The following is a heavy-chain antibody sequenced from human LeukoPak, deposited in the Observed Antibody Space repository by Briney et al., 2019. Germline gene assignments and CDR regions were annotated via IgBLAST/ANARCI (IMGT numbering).Heavy chain of an antibody. D-gene: IGHD6-13*01. J-gene: IGHJ4*02. CDR3: ARGFSSWYLSPYYLEY. Sequence: ASVKVSCTASGYTFTVYYMHWVRQVPGQALEWMGWINPNSGGTNYAQKFQGRVTMTRDTSITTAYMELSRLRSDDTAVYYCARGFSSWYLSPYYLEYCGQGTPVTVSS. CDR1: GYTFTVYY. CDR2: INPNSGGT. V-gene: IGHV1-2*02.